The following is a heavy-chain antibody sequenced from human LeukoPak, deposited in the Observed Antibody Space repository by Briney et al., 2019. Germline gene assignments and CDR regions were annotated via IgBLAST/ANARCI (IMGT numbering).Heavy chain of an antibody. V-gene: IGHV4-39*01. Sequence: SETLSLTCTVSGGSISSSSYYWGWIRQPPGKGLEWIGSIYYSGSTYYNPSLKSRVTISVDTSKNQFSLKLSSVTAADTAVYYCARLTTNYYDSSGYDYWGQGTLVTVSS. CDR3: ARLTTNYYDSSGYDY. D-gene: IGHD3-22*01. CDR1: GGSISSSSYY. J-gene: IGHJ4*02. CDR2: IYYSGST.